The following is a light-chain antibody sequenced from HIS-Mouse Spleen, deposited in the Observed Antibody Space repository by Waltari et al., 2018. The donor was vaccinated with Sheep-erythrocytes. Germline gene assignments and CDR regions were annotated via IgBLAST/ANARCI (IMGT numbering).Light chain of an antibody. CDR1: KLGDKY. CDR2: QDS. J-gene: IGLJ2*01. Sequence: SYELTQPPSVSVSPGQTASITCSGDKLGDKYACWYQQKPGQSPALVIYQDSKRPSGIPKRFSRSNSGNTATLTISGTQAMDEADYYCQAWDSSTVVFGGGTKLTVL. V-gene: IGLV3-1*01. CDR3: QAWDSSTVV.